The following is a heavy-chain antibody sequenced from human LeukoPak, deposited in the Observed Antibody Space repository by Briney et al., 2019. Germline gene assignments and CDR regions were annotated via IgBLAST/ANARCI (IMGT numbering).Heavy chain of an antibody. CDR2: LYLGASDT. Sequence: GESLQISYKGSRYSFTSYWSGWVRQMPGKSLEWMGILYLGASDTRYSPSFQRKVTVSADKAISTAYLQWSSVKASDTAMYYCARRIGYSSSGYYFDYWGQGTLVTVSS. CDR1: RYSFTSYW. V-gene: IGHV5-51*01. J-gene: IGHJ4*02. CDR3: ARRIGYSSSGYYFDY. D-gene: IGHD6-13*01.